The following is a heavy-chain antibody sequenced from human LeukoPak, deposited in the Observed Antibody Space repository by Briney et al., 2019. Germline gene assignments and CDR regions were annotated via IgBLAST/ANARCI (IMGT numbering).Heavy chain of an antibody. CDR3: AKNRGAGSHYYYHMNV. J-gene: IGHJ6*03. V-gene: IGHV3-48*01. CDR1: GFTFSSYS. Sequence: PGGSLRLSCAASGFTFSSYSMSWVRQAPGKGLEWVSYISSSSTIYYADSVKGRFTISRDNSKNTLYLQLNSLRVEDTAVYCCAKNRGAGSHYYYHMNVWGKGTTVTVSS. D-gene: IGHD1-26*01. CDR2: ISSSSTI.